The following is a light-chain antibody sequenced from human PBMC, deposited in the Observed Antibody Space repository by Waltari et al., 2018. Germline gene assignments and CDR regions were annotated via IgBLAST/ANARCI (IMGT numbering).Light chain of an antibody. Sequence: EIEMTQSPATLSVSPGERVTLPCTASQSVGTTLACYQQRPGQAPRLLLYGASTRATDISDRFSGSGSGTDFTLTISALQSEDLAVYYCHQYNHWPTFTFGQGTKLQIE. CDR3: HQYNHWPTFT. CDR2: GAS. J-gene: IGKJ2*01. CDR1: QSVGTT. V-gene: IGKV3-15*01.